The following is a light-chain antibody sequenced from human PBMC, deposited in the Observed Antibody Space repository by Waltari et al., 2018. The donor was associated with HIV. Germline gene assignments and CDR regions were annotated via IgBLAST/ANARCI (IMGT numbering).Light chain of an antibody. CDR3: AAWDDTRSGWI. CDR1: TSDLGNNY. J-gene: IGLJ2*01. V-gene: IGLV1-47*01. Sequence: QSVLTQTPSASGTPGQRVTMSCSGSTSDLGNNYVYWFPQFPGTPPKVLIYKNDQRPSGVSDRFSASKSGTSASLAISGLRTEDESDFYCAAWDDTRSGWIFGGGTKLTVL. CDR2: KND.